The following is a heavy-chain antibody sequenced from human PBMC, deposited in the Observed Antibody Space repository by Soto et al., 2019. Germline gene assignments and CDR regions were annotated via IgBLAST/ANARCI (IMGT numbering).Heavy chain of an antibody. Sequence: PSETLSLTCTVSGGSISSYYWSWIRQPPGKGLEWIGYIYYSGSTNYNPSLKSRVTISVDTSKNQFSLKLSSVTAADTAVYYCARFNPGEWFGELSCFDYWGQGTLVTVSS. CDR3: ARFNPGEWFGELSCFDY. CDR2: IYYSGST. D-gene: IGHD3-10*01. J-gene: IGHJ4*02. CDR1: GGSISSYY. V-gene: IGHV4-59*13.